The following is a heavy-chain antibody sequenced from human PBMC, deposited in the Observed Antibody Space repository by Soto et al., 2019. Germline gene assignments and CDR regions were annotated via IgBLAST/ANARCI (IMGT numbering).Heavy chain of an antibody. CDR1: GLTLSSYG. Sequence: GGSLTLSCATSGLTLSSYGMHCLRQAPGKGLKTVSVISYDGSNKYYAVSVKGRFTISRDNSKNTLYLQMNSLRAEDTAVYYCAKDARHAFWFPTTDYYYGMDVWGQGTTVTVSS. CDR3: AKDARHAFWFPTTDYYYGMDV. V-gene: IGHV3-30*18. D-gene: IGHD3-3*01. CDR2: ISYDGSNK. J-gene: IGHJ6*02.